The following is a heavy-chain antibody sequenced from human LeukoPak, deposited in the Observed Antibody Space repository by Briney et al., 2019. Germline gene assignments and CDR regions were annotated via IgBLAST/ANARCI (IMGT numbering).Heavy chain of an antibody. CDR1: GFTFSSYS. CDR3: ARATVTKAPFDY. Sequence: GGSLRLSCAASGFTFSSYSMNWVRQAPGKGLEWVSSISSSSSYIYYADSVKGRFTISRDNAKNSLYLQMNSLRAEDTAVYYCARATVTKAPFDYWGQGTLVTVSS. D-gene: IGHD4-17*01. CDR2: ISSSSSYI. J-gene: IGHJ4*02. V-gene: IGHV3-21*01.